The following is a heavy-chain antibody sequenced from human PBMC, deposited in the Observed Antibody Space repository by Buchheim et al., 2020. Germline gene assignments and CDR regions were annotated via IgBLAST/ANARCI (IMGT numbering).Heavy chain of an antibody. CDR2: ISYDGSTI. J-gene: IGHJ6*02. V-gene: IGHV3-30*04. CDR1: GFTFSHYA. D-gene: IGHD6-19*01. CDR3: ARDRGSGWSYYYYGLDV. Sequence: QVQLVESGGGVVQPGRSLRLSCAASGFTFSHYAVHWVRQAPGKGLEWVAVISYDGSTIYYADSVKGRFTFSRDNSKKPLSLQMNSLRAEDTAVYYCARDRGSGWSYYYYGLDVWGQGTT.